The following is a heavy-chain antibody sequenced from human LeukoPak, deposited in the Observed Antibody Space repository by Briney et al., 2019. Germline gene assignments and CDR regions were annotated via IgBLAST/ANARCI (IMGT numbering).Heavy chain of an antibody. CDR2: ILHDGSNK. J-gene: IGHJ4*02. V-gene: IGHV3-30*04. D-gene: IGHD3-10*01. CDR3: AKDRGARRYFDY. CDR1: GFTFSNYA. Sequence: GGSLRLSCAASGFTFSNYALHWVRQAPGKGLEWVAVILHDGSNKYADSVKGRLTISRDNSKNTLYLQMNSLRAEDTAVYYCAKDRGARRYFDYWGQGTLVTVSS.